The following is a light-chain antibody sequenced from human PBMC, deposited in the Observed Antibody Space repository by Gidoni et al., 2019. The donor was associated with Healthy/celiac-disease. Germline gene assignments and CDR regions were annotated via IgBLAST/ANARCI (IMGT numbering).Light chain of an antibody. V-gene: IGKV3-11*01. Sequence: EFVLTQSPATLSLSPGERATLSCRASQSVSSYLAWYQQKPGQAPRLLIYDASNRATGIPARFSGSGSGTDFTLTISSLEPEDCAVYYCQQRSNWPPYTFGQGTKLEIK. CDR3: QQRSNWPPYT. CDR1: QSVSSY. CDR2: DAS. J-gene: IGKJ2*01.